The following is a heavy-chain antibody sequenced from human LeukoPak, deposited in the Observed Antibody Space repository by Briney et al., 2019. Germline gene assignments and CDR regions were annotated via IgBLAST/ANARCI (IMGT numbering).Heavy chain of an antibody. J-gene: IGHJ3*02. V-gene: IGHV1-18*01. D-gene: IGHD3-16*01. CDR2: ISAYTGNT. CDR3: ARDLQRGGSGFAAFDI. CDR1: GYTFTSYG. Sequence: ASVKVSCKASGYTFTSYGISWVRQAPGQGLEWMGWISAYTGNTNYAQKLQGRVTMTTDTSTSTAYMELRSLRSDDTAVYYCARDLQRGGSGFAAFDIWGQGTMVTVSS.